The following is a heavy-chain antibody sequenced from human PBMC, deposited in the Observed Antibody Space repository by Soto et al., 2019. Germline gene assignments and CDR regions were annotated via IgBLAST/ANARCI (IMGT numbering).Heavy chain of an antibody. D-gene: IGHD3-22*01. CDR3: ARDGGYYDSSGYPSDAFDI. V-gene: IGHV3-21*01. Sequence: PGGSLRLSCAASGFTFNSYSMNWVRQPPGKGLEWVSSISISSSYIYYADSVKGRFTISRDNSKNTLYLQMNSLRAEDTAVYYCARDGGYYDSSGYPSDAFDIWGQGTMVTVSS. CDR1: GFTFNSYS. CDR2: ISISSSYI. J-gene: IGHJ3*02.